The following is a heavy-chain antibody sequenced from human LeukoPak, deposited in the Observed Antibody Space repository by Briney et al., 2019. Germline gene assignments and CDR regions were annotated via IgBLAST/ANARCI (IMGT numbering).Heavy chain of an antibody. J-gene: IGHJ4*02. V-gene: IGHV3-13*01. Sequence: GGSLRLSCAASGFTFSSYDMHWVRQATGKGLEWVSAIGTAGDTYYPGSVKGRFTISRENAKNSLYLQMNSLRAGDTAVYYCARGQYYYDSSGYSLFDYWGQGTLVTVSS. CDR3: ARGQYYYDSSGYSLFDY. CDR1: GFTFSSYD. CDR2: IGTAGDT. D-gene: IGHD3-22*01.